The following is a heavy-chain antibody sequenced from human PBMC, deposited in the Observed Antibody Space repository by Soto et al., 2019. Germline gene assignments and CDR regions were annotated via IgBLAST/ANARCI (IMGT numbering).Heavy chain of an antibody. Sequence: VQLLEAGGGLVQPGGSLRLSCAASGFTFINYGMSWVRQAPGKGLEWVSAIIGNGDTTYYAASVKGRFTISRDNSKNTVYLQLNSLRAEDTAIYYCAKDRDYGASLPFDHWGLGTLVAVSS. J-gene: IGHJ4*02. CDR3: AKDRDYGASLPFDH. CDR1: GFTFINYG. D-gene: IGHD4-17*01. V-gene: IGHV3-23*01. CDR2: IIGNGDTT.